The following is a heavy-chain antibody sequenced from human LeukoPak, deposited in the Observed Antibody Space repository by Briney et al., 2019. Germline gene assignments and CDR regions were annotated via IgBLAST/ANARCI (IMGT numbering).Heavy chain of an antibody. J-gene: IGHJ5*02. V-gene: IGHV1-18*01. CDR3: ARDNSVGDYAWWFDP. CDR2: ISVYNGNT. CDR1: GYTFTSYG. Sequence: ASVKVSCKASGYTFTSYGISWVRQAPGQGLEWMGWISVYNGNTNYAQKLQGRVTMTTDTSTSTVYMEVRSLRSEDTAVYYCARDNSVGDYAWWFDPWGQGTLVTVSS. D-gene: IGHD1-26*01.